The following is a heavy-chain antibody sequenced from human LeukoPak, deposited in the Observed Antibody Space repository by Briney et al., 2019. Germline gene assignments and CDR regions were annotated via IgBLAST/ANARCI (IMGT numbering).Heavy chain of an antibody. CDR1: GGSFSGYY. Sequence: SETLSLTCAVYGGSFSGYYWSWIRQPPGKGLEWIGEINHSGSTNYNPSLKSRVTISVDTSKNQFSLKLSSVTAEDTAVYYCARDYGDYWGQGTLVTVSS. CDR2: INHSGST. CDR3: ARDYGDY. J-gene: IGHJ4*02. V-gene: IGHV4-34*01.